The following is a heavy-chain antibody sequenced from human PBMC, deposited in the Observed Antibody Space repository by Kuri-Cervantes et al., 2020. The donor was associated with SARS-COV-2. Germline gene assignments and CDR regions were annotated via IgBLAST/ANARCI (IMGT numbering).Heavy chain of an antibody. J-gene: IGHJ4*02. CDR1: GFTVSSNY. Sequence: GGSLRLSCAASGFTVSSNYMNWVRQAPGKGLEWVSSISSSSSYIYYADSVKGRFTISRDNAKNSLYLQMNSLRAEDTALYYCAKDELEWLSGVIDWGQGTLVTVSS. CDR3: AKDELEWLSGVID. V-gene: IGHV3-21*04. D-gene: IGHD3-3*01. CDR2: ISSSSSYI.